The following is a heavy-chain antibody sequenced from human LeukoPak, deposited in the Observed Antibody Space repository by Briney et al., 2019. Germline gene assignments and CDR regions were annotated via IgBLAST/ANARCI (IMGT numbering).Heavy chain of an antibody. CDR1: GFTFSSYG. Sequence: GGSLRLSCAASGFTFSSYGMHWVRQAPGKGLEWVAFIRYGGSNKYYADSVKGRFTISRDNSKNTLYLQMNSLRAEDTAVYYCAKTGYCSSTSCRPYYYYYMDVWGKGTTVTVSS. D-gene: IGHD2-2*01. CDR3: AKTGYCSSTSCRPYYYYYMDV. CDR2: IRYGGSNK. J-gene: IGHJ6*03. V-gene: IGHV3-30*02.